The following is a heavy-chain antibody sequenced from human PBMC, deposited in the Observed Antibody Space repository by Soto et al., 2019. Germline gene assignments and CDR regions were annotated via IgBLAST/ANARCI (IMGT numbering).Heavy chain of an antibody. Sequence: WGSLRLSCAASGFTFSSYAMSWVRQAPGKGLEWASAISGSGGSTYYADSVKGRFTISRDNSKNTLYLQMNSLRAEDTAVYYCAKTPLGYCSGGSCYSGYWGQGTLVTAPQ. J-gene: IGHJ4*02. CDR2: ISGSGGST. CDR3: AKTPLGYCSGGSCYSGY. V-gene: IGHV3-23*01. CDR1: GFTFSSYA. D-gene: IGHD2-15*01.